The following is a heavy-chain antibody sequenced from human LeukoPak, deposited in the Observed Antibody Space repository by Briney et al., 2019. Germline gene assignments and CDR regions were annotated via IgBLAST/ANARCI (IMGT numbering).Heavy chain of an antibody. Sequence: SETLPLTCAVYGGSFSGYYWSWIRQPPGKGLEWIGEINHSGSTNYNPSLKSRVTISVDTSKNQFSLKLSSVTAADTAVYYCARGLYYYGSGSQKSYFDYWGQGTLVTVSS. CDR1: GGSFSGYY. CDR2: INHSGST. V-gene: IGHV4-34*01. J-gene: IGHJ4*02. CDR3: ARGLYYYGSGSQKSYFDY. D-gene: IGHD3-10*01.